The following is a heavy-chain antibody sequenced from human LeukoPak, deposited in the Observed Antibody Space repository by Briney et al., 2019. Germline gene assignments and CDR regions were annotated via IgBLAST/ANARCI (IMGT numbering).Heavy chain of an antibody. V-gene: IGHV1-69*05. CDR3: ARKKIAAAGKGWFDP. CDR1: GGTFSSYA. Sequence: SVKVSCKASGGTFSSYAISWVRQAPGQGLEWMGGITPNFGTANYAQKFQGRVTITTDESTSTAYMELSSLRSEDTAVYYCARKKIAAAGKGWFDPWGQGTLVTVSS. CDR2: ITPNFGTA. J-gene: IGHJ5*02. D-gene: IGHD6-13*01.